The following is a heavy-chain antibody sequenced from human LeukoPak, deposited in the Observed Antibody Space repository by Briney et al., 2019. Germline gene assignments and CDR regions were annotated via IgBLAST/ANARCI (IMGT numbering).Heavy chain of an antibody. Sequence: HGESLKISCKGSGYSITSYWIAWVRQMPGKGLEWMGIIYPGDSDTRYGPSFQGQVTISADKSISTAYLQWSSLKASDTAMYYCARLGYCTNGICYITDYWGQGTLVTVSS. CDR3: ARLGYCTNGICYITDY. V-gene: IGHV5-51*01. J-gene: IGHJ4*02. D-gene: IGHD2-8*01. CDR1: GYSITSYW. CDR2: IYPGDSDT.